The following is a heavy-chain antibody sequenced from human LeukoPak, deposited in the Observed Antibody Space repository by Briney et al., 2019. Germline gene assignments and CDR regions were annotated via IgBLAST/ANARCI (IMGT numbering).Heavy chain of an antibody. Sequence: SETLSLTCAVSGDSISSGGYSWNWIRQPPGKGLEWIGYIYYSGRTNYNPSLKSRVTISVDTSKNQFSLTLSSVTAADTAVYYCARGQKYRNGYTVTELGSGYFDYWGQGTLVTVSS. D-gene: IGHD5-18*01. CDR2: IYYSGRT. CDR3: ARGQKYRNGYTVTELGSGYFDY. V-gene: IGHV4-61*08. J-gene: IGHJ4*02. CDR1: GDSISSGGYS.